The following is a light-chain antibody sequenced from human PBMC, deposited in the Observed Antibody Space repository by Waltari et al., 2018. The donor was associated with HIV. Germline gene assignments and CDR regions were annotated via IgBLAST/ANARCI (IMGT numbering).Light chain of an antibody. CDR2: DTS. V-gene: IGKV3-11*01. CDR3: QQRSKWPPVA. CDR1: QSVGSY. Sequence: EIVLTQSPATLSLSPGERATLSCRASQSVGSYLAWYQQKPGQATRLLIFDTSNRATGIPARFSGSGSGTDFTLSINSLEPEDFAIYYCQQRSKWPPVAFGQGTRLEIK. J-gene: IGKJ5*01.